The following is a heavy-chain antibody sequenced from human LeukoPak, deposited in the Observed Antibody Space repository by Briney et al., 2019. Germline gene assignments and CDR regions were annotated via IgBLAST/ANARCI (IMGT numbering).Heavy chain of an antibody. CDR2: ISPRGDIT. Sequence: GGTLRLSCAASGFSFRSHGMNRVRQAPGKGLEWVSGISPRGDITYYKDSVRGRFTISRDNFKNTVSLQLNSLRAEDTAMYYCAKEDSCTNGVCYNAHTFDYWGQGTLVTVSS. V-gene: IGHV3-23*01. J-gene: IGHJ4*02. CDR3: AKEDSCTNGVCYNAHTFDY. CDR1: GFSFRSHG. D-gene: IGHD2-8*01.